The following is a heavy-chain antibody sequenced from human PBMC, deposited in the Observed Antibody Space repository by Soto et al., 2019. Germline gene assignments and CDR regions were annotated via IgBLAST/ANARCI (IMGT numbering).Heavy chain of an antibody. D-gene: IGHD1-26*01. J-gene: IGHJ4*02. Sequence: QVQLQESGPGLVKPSQTLSLTCTVSGGSISSGGYYWSWIRQHPGKGLEWIGYIYYSGSTYYNPSPKRRVTISVDTSKNQFSLKLSSVTAADTAVYYCARGTTYYVPLDYWGQGTLVTVSS. CDR2: IYYSGST. V-gene: IGHV4-31*03. CDR3: ARGTTYYVPLDY. CDR1: GGSISSGGYY.